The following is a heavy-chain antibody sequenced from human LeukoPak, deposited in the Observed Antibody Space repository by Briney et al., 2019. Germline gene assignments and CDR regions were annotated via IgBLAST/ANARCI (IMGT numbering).Heavy chain of an antibody. CDR1: GYTFTSYA. V-gene: IGHV7-4-1*02. CDR2: INTNTGNP. D-gene: IGHD5-18*01. CDR3: ARVRRVSYGPLFDY. J-gene: IGHJ4*02. Sequence: PGGSLRLSCAASGYTFTSYAMNWVRQAPGRGLEWMGWINTNTGNPTYAQGFTGRFVFSLDTSVSTAYLQISSLKAEDTAVYYCARVRRVSYGPLFDYWGQGTLVTVSS.